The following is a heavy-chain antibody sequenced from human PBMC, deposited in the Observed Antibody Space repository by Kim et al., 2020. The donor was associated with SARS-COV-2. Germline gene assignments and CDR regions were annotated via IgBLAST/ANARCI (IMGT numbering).Heavy chain of an antibody. CDR3: ARERATWILDYYFDY. J-gene: IGHJ4*01. CDR2: ISYDGSNK. D-gene: IGHD5-18*01. Sequence: GGSLRLSCAASGFTFSSYAMHWVRQAPGKGLEWVAVISYDGSNKYYADSVKGRFTISRDNSKNTLYLQMNSLRAEDKAVYYCARERATWILDYYFDYWG. V-gene: IGHV3-30*04. CDR1: GFTFSSYA.